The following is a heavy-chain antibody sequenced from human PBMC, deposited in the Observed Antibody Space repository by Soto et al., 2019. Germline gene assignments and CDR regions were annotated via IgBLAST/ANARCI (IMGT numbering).Heavy chain of an antibody. V-gene: IGHV1-69*06. J-gene: IGHJ6*02. D-gene: IGHD2-2*01. CDR3: ARGGCSSTSCPESYYYYGMDV. Sequence: ASVKVSCKASGGTFSSYAISWVRQAPGQGLEWMGGIIPIFGTANYAQKFQGRVTITADKSTSTAYMELSSLRSEDTAVYYCARGGCSSTSCPESYYYYGMDVWGQGTTVTAP. CDR2: IIPIFGTA. CDR1: GGTFSSYA.